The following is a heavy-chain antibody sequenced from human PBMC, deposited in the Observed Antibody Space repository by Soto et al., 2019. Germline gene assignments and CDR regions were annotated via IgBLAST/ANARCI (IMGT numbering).Heavy chain of an antibody. Sequence: QVQLVQSGAEVKKPGSSVKVSCKASGGTFSSYAISWVRQAPGQGLEWMGGIIPIFGTANYAQKFQGRVTITADESTSTAYMELGSLRSEDTAVYYCASALSHYRQGSYGMDVWGQGTTVTVSS. J-gene: IGHJ6*02. CDR3: ASALSHYRQGSYGMDV. CDR1: GGTFSSYA. D-gene: IGHD4-4*01. CDR2: IIPIFGTA. V-gene: IGHV1-69*01.